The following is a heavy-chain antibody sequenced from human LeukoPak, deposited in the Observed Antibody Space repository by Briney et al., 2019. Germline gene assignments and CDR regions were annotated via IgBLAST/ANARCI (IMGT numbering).Heavy chain of an antibody. V-gene: IGHV4-61*01. D-gene: IGHD2-15*01. CDR1: GGSVSSGSYY. Sequence: SETLSLTCTVSGGSVSSGSYYWSWIRQPPGKGLEWIGYIYYSGSTNYNPPLKSRVTISVDTSKNQFSLKLSSVTAADTAVYYCARAPYCSGGSCRHTYFDYWGQGTLVTVSS. J-gene: IGHJ4*02. CDR2: IYYSGST. CDR3: ARAPYCSGGSCRHTYFDY.